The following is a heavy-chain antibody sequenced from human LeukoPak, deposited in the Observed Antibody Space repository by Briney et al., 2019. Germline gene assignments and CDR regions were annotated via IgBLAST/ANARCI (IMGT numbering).Heavy chain of an antibody. CDR1: GFIFSDYY. V-gene: IGHV3-11*06. D-gene: IGHD6-13*01. Sequence: PGGSLRLSCAASGFIFSDYYMTWIRQAPGKGLECLSYISGSGSDTNYTDSVKGRFTNSRDNAKNSLELQMNSLRAEDTAVYYCARVGSIAAAGTPDYWGQGTLVTVSS. CDR2: ISGSGSDT. CDR3: ARVGSIAAAGTPDY. J-gene: IGHJ4*02.